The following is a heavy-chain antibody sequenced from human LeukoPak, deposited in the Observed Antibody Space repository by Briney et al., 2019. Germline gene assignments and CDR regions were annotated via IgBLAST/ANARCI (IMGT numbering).Heavy chain of an antibody. CDR1: GYTFTSYG. J-gene: IGHJ4*02. Sequence: ASVKVSCKASGYTFTSYGISWVRQAPGQGLEWMGWISAYNGNTNYAQKLQGRVTMTTDTSTSTAYMELRSLRSDDTAVYYCARLGADTFGWSGWYYFDYWGQGTLVTVSS. CDR3: ARLGADTFGWSGWYYFDY. D-gene: IGHD6-19*01. V-gene: IGHV1-18*01. CDR2: ISAYNGNT.